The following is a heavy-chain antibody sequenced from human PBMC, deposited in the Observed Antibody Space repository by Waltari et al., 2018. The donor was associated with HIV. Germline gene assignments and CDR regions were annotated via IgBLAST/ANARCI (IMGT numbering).Heavy chain of an antibody. CDR2: ISGYNGNK. V-gene: IGHV1-18*01. CDR3: ARGVSIVRGVMIRGHMDV. D-gene: IGHD3-10*01. Sequence: VQLVQSGAEMRKPGASVTVSCRASGYTFSAYTPSWVRQAPGQGLEWMGWISGYNGNKNYAQKFQGRVNMTTDTSTSTAHMELRSLRSDDTAVYYCARGVSIVRGVMIRGHMDVWGQGTTVTVSS. J-gene: IGHJ6*02. CDR1: GYTFSAYT.